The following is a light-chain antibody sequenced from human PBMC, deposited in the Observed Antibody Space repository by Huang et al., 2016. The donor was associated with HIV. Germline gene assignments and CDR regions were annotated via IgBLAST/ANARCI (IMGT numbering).Light chain of an antibody. Sequence: DIQMTQSPSSLSASVGARVIITCRASQDIRNSLAWYQQKPGKAPTLQVYAATRESGVPARVSGSGSETYYTLTISGLQPEDFATYYCQQYYTPPLTFGGGTKVEI. CDR1: QDIRNS. CDR3: QQYYTPPLT. CDR2: AAT. J-gene: IGKJ4*01. V-gene: IGKV1-NL1*01.